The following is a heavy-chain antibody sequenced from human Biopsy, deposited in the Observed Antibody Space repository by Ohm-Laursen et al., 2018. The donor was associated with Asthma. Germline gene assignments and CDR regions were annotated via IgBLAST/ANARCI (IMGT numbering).Heavy chain of an antibody. Sequence: GSLRLSCTASGFTFGDYWMSWVRQVPGRGLEWVPNIKHDGSDKNHVDSLKGRFTISRDNAKNSLYLQMNSLRAEDTAVYYCARTFHFWSPYHAEHYQLWGQGTLVTVSS. J-gene: IGHJ1*01. CDR1: GFTFGDYW. D-gene: IGHD3-3*02. CDR2: IKHDGSDK. V-gene: IGHV3-7*01. CDR3: ARTFHFWSPYHAEHYQL.